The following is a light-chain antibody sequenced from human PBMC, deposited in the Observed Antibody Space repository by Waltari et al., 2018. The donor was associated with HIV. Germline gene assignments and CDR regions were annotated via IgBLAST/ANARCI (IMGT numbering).Light chain of an antibody. V-gene: IGKV3-20*01. CDR3: QQYDSSPLT. J-gene: IGKJ4*01. CDR2: GAS. Sequence: EIVLTQSPGTLSLSPGERATLSCRASQSLSNTYLAWYQQRPGQAPRLLIFGASGRATCIPDRFSGSGSGTDFTLTISRLEPEDFAVYHCQQYDSSPLTFGGGTKVEIK. CDR1: QSLSNTY.